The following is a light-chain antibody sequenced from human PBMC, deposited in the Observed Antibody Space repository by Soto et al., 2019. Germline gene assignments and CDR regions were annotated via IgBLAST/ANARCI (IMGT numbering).Light chain of an antibody. CDR1: QTISSW. CDR2: DAS. J-gene: IGKJ1*01. Sequence: IWMTQSPSLLSASTGDRVTITCRASQTISSWLAWYQQKPGKAPKLLIYDASSLESGVPSRFSGSGSGTEFTLTISSLQPDDFATYYCQQYHEYWFGQGTKVDIK. V-gene: IGKV1-5*01. CDR3: QQYHEYW.